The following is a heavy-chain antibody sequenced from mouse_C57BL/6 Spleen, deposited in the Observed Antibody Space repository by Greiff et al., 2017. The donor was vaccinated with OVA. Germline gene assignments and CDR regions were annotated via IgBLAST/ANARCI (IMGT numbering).Heavy chain of an antibody. CDR2: ISDGGSYT. CDR1: GFTFSSYA. CDR3: ARESSGFLFAY. Sequence: EVQVVESGGGLVKPGGSLKLSCAASGFTFSSYAMSWVRQTPEKRLEWVATISDGGSYTYYPDNVKGRFTISRDNAKNNLYLQMSHLKSEDTAMYYCARESSGFLFAYWGQGTLVTVSA. V-gene: IGHV5-4*01. J-gene: IGHJ3*01. D-gene: IGHD3-2*02.